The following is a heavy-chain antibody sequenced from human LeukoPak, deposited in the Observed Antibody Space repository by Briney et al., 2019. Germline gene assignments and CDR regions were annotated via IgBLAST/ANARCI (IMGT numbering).Heavy chain of an antibody. V-gene: IGHV4-34*01. Sequence: SETLSLTCAVYGGSFSGYYWSWIRQPPGKGLEWIGEINHSGSTNYNPSLKSRVTISVDTSKNQFSLKLSSVTAAETAVYYCARASNDCSSTSCPFDYWGQGTLVTVSS. D-gene: IGHD2-2*01. CDR1: GGSFSGYY. CDR2: INHSGST. J-gene: IGHJ4*02. CDR3: ARASNDCSSTSCPFDY.